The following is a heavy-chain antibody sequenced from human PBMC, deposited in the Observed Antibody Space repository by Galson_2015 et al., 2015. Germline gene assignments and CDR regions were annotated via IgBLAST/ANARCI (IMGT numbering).Heavy chain of an antibody. Sequence: CAISGDSVSTNSAAWNWIRQSPSRGLEWLGRTYYRSTWYNDYAVSVKGRITINPDISKNQFSLQLSSVTPEDTAVYYCAREQFSAFDIWGQGTMVTVSP. CDR3: AREQFSAFDI. J-gene: IGHJ3*02. D-gene: IGHD6-19*01. CDR1: GDSVSTNSAA. CDR2: TYYRSTWYN. V-gene: IGHV6-1*01.